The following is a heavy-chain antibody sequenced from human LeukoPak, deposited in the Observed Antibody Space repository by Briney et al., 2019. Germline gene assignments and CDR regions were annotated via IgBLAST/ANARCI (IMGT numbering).Heavy chain of an antibody. CDR3: ARGGQLWPVPDY. D-gene: IGHD5-18*01. CDR2: INHSGST. J-gene: IGHJ4*02. V-gene: IGHV4-34*01. Sequence: SETLSLTCAVYGGSFSGYYWSWIRQPPGKGLEWIGEINHSGSTNYNPSLKSRVTISVDTSKNQFSLKLSSVTAADTAVYYCARGGQLWPVPDYWGQGTLVTVSS. CDR1: GGSFSGYY.